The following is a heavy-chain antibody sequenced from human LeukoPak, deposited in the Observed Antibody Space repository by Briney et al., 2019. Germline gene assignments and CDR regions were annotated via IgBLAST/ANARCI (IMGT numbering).Heavy chain of an antibody. CDR2: IYHSGFT. Sequence: PSETLSLTCTVSGGSISGYYWSWLRQPPGKGLVWIGYIYHSGFTHYNPSLRSRLIISVDTSRNQFSLKLTSATAADTAMYYCARDQRCSRYDGGCDQWYFDLWGRGTLVTVSS. CDR1: GGSISGYY. J-gene: IGHJ2*01. D-gene: IGHD5-12*01. CDR3: ARDQRCSRYDGGCDQWYFDL. V-gene: IGHV4-59*01.